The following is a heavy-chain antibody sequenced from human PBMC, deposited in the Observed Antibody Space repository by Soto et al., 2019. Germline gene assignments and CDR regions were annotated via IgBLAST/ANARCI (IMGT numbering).Heavy chain of an antibody. J-gene: IGHJ5*02. Sequence: QVQLQQWGAGLLKPSETLSLTCAVYGGSFINHYWSWIRQPPGKGLAWIGEINHIGITNYNPSLKSRVTLSVDTFKKQFSLKLSSVAAADTAVYYCARGDILIGSRNWFDPWGQGTLVTVSS. V-gene: IGHV4-34*01. CDR1: GGSFINHY. D-gene: IGHD3-9*01. CDR3: ARGDILIGSRNWFDP. CDR2: INHIGIT.